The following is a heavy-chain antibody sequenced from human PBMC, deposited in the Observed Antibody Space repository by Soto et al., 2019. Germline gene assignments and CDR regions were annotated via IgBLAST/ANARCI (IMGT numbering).Heavy chain of an antibody. J-gene: IGHJ5*02. CDR1: GFTFSTYW. D-gene: IGHD6-13*01. CDR2: IKQDGSEK. V-gene: IGHV3-7*01. Sequence: PGGSLRLSCAASGFTFSTYWMSWVRQAPGKGLEWVAYIKQDGSEKYYVDSVKGQFSISRDNAKNSLYLQMNSLRPEDTAVYYCAKVGSGSSSWSSWFDPWGQGTLVTVSS. CDR3: AKVGSGSSSWSSWFDP.